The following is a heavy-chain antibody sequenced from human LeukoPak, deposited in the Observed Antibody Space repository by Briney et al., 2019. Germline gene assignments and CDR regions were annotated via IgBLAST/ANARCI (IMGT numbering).Heavy chain of an antibody. V-gene: IGHV1-2*02. Sequence: ASVKVSCKTSGYSFTAYPLHWVRQAPGQGLEWLGWMNPHSGETNNAQKFQGRVTMTRDTSISVAYMELSSLRSDDTAVYCCARGMDAEAFQNWGQGTLVTVSS. CDR2: MNPHSGET. CDR1: GYSFTAYP. D-gene: IGHD2-2*03. J-gene: IGHJ1*01. CDR3: ARGMDAEAFQN.